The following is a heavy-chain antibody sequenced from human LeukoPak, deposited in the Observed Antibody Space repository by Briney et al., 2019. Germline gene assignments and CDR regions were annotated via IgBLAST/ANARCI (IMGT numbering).Heavy chain of an antibody. D-gene: IGHD6-19*01. Sequence: SETLSLTCTVSGGSISGYYWSWIRQPPGKGLEWIGNIFYSGSTNYNSSLRSRVTISEDTSKNQVSLKLSSVTAADTAVYYCASEYRSDSYFDLWGRGTLVTVSS. V-gene: IGHV4-59*01. CDR1: GGSISGYY. J-gene: IGHJ2*01. CDR2: IFYSGST. CDR3: ASEYRSDSYFDL.